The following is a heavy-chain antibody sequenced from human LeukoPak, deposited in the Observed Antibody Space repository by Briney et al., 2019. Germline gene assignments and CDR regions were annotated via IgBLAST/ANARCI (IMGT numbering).Heavy chain of an antibody. V-gene: IGHV3-7*03. J-gene: IGHJ4*02. CDR2: IKHDGSGK. CDR3: ARRAGAYSHPYDY. CDR1: RFISSYW. Sequence: GGSLRLSCAASRFISSYWMSWVRQAPGKGLEWVAHIKHDGSGKYYVDSVKGRFSISRDNAKTSLYLQMNSLRAEDTAVYYCARRAGAYSHPYDYWGQGTLVTVSS. D-gene: IGHD4/OR15-4a*01.